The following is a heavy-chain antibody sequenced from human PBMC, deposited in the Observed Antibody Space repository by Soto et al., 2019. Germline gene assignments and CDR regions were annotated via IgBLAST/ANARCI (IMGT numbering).Heavy chain of an antibody. Sequence: PSETLSLTCAVYGGSLSGYYWSWIRQPPGKGLEWIGEINHSGSTNYNPSLKSRVTISVDTSKNQFSLKLSSVTAADTAVYYCARWGAAAGSQGAYYYYGMDVWGQGTTVTVSS. CDR3: ARWGAAAGSQGAYYYYGMDV. V-gene: IGHV4-34*01. J-gene: IGHJ6*02. CDR2: INHSGST. CDR1: GGSLSGYY. D-gene: IGHD6-13*01.